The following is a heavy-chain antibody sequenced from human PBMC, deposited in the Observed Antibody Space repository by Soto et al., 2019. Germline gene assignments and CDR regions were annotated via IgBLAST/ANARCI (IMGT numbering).Heavy chain of an antibody. D-gene: IGHD6-6*01. CDR2: IYYSGST. CDR1: GGSISSSSYY. J-gene: IGHJ5*02. Sequence: LSLTCTVSGGSISSSSYYWGWIRQPPGKGLEWIGSIYYSGSTYYNPSLKSRVTISVDTSKNQFSLKLSSVTAADTAVYYCARQQLADRPRWFAPWGQGTLVTVSS. CDR3: ARQQLADRPRWFAP. V-gene: IGHV4-39*01.